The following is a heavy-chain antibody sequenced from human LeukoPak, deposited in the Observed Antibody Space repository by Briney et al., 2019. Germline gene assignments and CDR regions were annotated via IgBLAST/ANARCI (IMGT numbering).Heavy chain of an antibody. CDR1: GLTFTSYA. CDR2: LSSDGHNY. CDR3: AKDFSSYGGYVHVKPYFDY. V-gene: IGHV3-30-3*01. Sequence: PGRSLRLSCAASGLTFTSYAIHWVRQAPGKGLEWVAVLSSDGHNYYYADSVRGRFTISRDNSKNTLYLQMNSLRAEDTAVYYCAKDFSSYGGYVHVKPYFDYWGQGTLVTVSS. J-gene: IGHJ4*02. D-gene: IGHD5-12*01.